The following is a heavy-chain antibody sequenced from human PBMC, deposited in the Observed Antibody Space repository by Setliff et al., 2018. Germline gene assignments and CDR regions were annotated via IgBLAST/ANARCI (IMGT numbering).Heavy chain of an antibody. CDR3: ARDPWQWLTTFTSAEYFQH. CDR2: FDPEDGET. V-gene: IGHV1-24*01. D-gene: IGHD6-19*01. CDR1: GYTFTTYD. Sequence: ASVKVSCKASGYTFTTYDINWVRQAPGKGLEWMGGFDPEDGETIYAQKFQGRVTITADKSTSTAYMELSSLRSEDTAVYYCARDPWQWLTTFTSAEYFQHWGQGTLVTVSS. J-gene: IGHJ1*01.